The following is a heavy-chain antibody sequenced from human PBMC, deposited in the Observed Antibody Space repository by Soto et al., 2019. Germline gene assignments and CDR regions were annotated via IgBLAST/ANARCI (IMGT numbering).Heavy chain of an antibody. J-gene: IGHJ2*01. Sequence: WTWIRQPPGKGLEWIGYIYDSGRTDYNPSLRSRVTISVDTSKKQFSLQVRSVTAADTAVYYCARGPEDDWHFDLWGRGTLVIVSS. V-gene: IGHV4-59*01. CDR2: IYDSGRT. CDR3: ARGPEDDWHFDL.